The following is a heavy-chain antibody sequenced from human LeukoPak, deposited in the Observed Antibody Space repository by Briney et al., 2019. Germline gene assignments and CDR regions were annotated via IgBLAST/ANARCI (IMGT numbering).Heavy chain of an antibody. CDR2: IYHSGST. CDR3: ARGNYDSSGYYSGFDY. D-gene: IGHD3-22*01. Sequence: SQTLSLTCAVPGGSISSGGYSWSWIRQPPGKGLEWIGYIYHSGSTYYNPSLKSRVTISVDRSKNQFSLKLSSVTAADTAVYYCARGNYDSSGYYSGFDYWGQGTLVTVSS. CDR1: GGSISSGGYS. J-gene: IGHJ4*02. V-gene: IGHV4-30-2*01.